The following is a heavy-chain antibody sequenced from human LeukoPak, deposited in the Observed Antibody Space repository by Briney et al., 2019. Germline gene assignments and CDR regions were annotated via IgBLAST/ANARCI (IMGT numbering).Heavy chain of an antibody. CDR3: ARRLRTSRAFDI. J-gene: IGHJ3*02. CDR1: GGSFSGYY. Sequence: SETLSLTCTVSGGSFSGYYWSWIRQPPGKGLEWIGYIYTSGSTNNNPSLKSRVTISVNTSKNQFSLRLSSVTAADTAVYYCARRLRTSRAFDIWGQGTMVTVSS. V-gene: IGHV4-4*09. D-gene: IGHD2-2*01. CDR2: IYTSGST.